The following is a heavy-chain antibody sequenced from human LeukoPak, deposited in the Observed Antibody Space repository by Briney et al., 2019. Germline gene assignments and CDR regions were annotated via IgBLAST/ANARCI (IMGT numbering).Heavy chain of an antibody. D-gene: IGHD1-26*01. V-gene: IGHV3-23*01. CDR2: ISGSGGST. J-gene: IGHJ4*02. CDR1: GFTFTSYA. CDR3: AKAHGGSYHSGID. Sequence: GGSLRLSCAASGFTFTSYAMNWVRQAPGKGLEWVSGISGSGGSTYYADSVKGRFGISRDNFKNTLYLQLNSLRVEDTAVYYCAKAHGGSYHSGIDWGQGTLVIVSS.